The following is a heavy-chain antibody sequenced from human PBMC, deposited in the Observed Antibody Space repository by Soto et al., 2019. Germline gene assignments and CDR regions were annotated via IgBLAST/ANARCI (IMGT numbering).Heavy chain of an antibody. Sequence: GGSLRLSCAASGFTFSSYGMHWVRQAPGKGLEWVAVIWYDGSNKYYADSVKGRFTISRDNSKNTLYLQMNSLRAEDTAVYYCATDLTETDAFDIWGQGTMVTVSS. V-gene: IGHV3-33*01. CDR1: GFTFSSYG. CDR3: ATDLTETDAFDI. J-gene: IGHJ3*02. D-gene: IGHD3-3*01. CDR2: IWYDGSNK.